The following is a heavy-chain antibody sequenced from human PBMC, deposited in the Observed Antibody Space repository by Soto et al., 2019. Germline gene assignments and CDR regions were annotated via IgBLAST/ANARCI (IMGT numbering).Heavy chain of an antibody. V-gene: IGHV4-59*01. CDR2: IYYSGST. J-gene: IGHJ5*02. Sequence: SETLSLTCPVSGGSISSYYWSWIRQPPGKGLEWIGYIYYSGSTNYNPSLKSRVTISVDTSKNQFSLKLSSVTAADTAVYYCARGHLRNWFDPWGQGTLVTVSS. CDR1: GGSISSYY. CDR3: ARGHLRNWFDP.